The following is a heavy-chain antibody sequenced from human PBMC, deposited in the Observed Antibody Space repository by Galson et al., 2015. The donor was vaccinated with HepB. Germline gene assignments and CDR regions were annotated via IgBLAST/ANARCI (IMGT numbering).Heavy chain of an antibody. V-gene: IGHV1-69*13. CDR1: GGTFSSYA. J-gene: IGHJ6*02. Sequence: SVKVSCKASGGTFSSYAISWVRQAPGQGLEWMGGIIPIFGTANYAQKFQGRVTITADGSTSTAYMELSSLRSEDTAVYYCAKEVGLGYFDRPNGYGMDVWGQGTTVTVSS. CDR3: AKEVGLGYFDRPNGYGMDV. D-gene: IGHD3-9*01. CDR2: IIPIFGTA.